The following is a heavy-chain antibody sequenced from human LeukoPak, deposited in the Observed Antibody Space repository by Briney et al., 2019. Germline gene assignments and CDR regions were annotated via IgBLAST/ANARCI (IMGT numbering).Heavy chain of an antibody. D-gene: IGHD4-11*01. CDR2: IYYSGST. V-gene: IGHV4-30-4*07. J-gene: IGHJ4*02. CDR1: GGSISSGGYS. CDR3: ASSDDYSNYGLCFDY. Sequence: PSQTLSLTCAVSGGSISSGGYSWSWIRQPPGKGLEWIGYIYYSGSTYYNPSLKSRVTISVDTSKNQFSLKLRSVTAADTAVYYCASSDDYSNYGLCFDYWGQGTLVTVSS.